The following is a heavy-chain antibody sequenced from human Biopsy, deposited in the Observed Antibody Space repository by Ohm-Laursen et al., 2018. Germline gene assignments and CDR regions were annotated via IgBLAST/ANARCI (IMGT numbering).Heavy chain of an antibody. Sequence: GSLRLSCTASGFTFSDHHMAWVRQAPGKGLEWLSYISSSGATIKYADSVKGRFTISRDNAKNSLYLQLNSLRAEDTAVYYCARDSRRTAREGGMDVWGQGTTVTVSS. J-gene: IGHJ6*02. D-gene: IGHD6-6*01. CDR1: GFTFSDHH. CDR2: ISSSGATI. V-gene: IGHV3-11*04. CDR3: ARDSRRTAREGGMDV.